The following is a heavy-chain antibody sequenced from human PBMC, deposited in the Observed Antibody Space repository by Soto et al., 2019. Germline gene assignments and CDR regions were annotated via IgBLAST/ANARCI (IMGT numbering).Heavy chain of an antibody. V-gene: IGHV3-30*03. J-gene: IGHJ4*02. CDR2: ISYDGSNK. Sequence: QVQLVESGGGVVQPGRSLRLSCAASGFTFSSYGMHWVRQAPGKGLEWVAVISYDGSNKYYADSVKGRFTISRDNSKNTLYLQMNSLRAEDTAVYYCAPWFGAFDYWGQGTLVTPSS. CDR3: APWFGAFDY. D-gene: IGHD3-10*01. CDR1: GFTFSSYG.